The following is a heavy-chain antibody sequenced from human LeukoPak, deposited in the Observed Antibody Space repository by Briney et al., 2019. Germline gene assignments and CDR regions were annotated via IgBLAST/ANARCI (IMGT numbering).Heavy chain of an antibody. J-gene: IGHJ6*02. CDR1: GGSISSYY. Sequence: SETLSLTCTVSGGSISSYYWSWIRQPPGKGLEWIGYIYYSGSTNYNPSHKSRVTISVDTSKNQFSLKLSSVTAADTAVYYCARHKVVRGFPYYYGMDVWGQGTTVTVSS. V-gene: IGHV4-59*08. D-gene: IGHD3-10*01. CDR3: ARHKVVRGFPYYYGMDV. CDR2: IYYSGST.